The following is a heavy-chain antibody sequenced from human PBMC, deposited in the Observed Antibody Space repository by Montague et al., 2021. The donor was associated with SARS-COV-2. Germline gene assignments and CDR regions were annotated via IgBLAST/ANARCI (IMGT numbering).Heavy chain of an antibody. Sequence: PALVKPTQTLTLTCTFSGFSLSTSGMCVSWICQPPGKALEWLALIDWDDDKYYSTSLKTRLTISKDTSKNQVVLTMTNVDPVDTATYYCARIWGATRGDAFDIWGQGTMVTVSS. J-gene: IGHJ3*02. CDR2: IDWDDDK. D-gene: IGHD1-26*01. V-gene: IGHV2-70*01. CDR1: GFSLSTSGMC. CDR3: ARIWGATRGDAFDI.